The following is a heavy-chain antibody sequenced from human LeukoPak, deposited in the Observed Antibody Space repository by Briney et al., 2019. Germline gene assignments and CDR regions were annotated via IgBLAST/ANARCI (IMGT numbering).Heavy chain of an antibody. CDR2: INPNSGGT. Sequence: ASVKVSCKASGYTFTGYYMRWVRRAPGQGLEWMGWINPNSGGTNYAQKFQGRVTMTRDTSISTAYMELSRLRSDDTAVYYCARDLHYDFWSGIGGMDVWGKGTTVTVSS. V-gene: IGHV1-2*02. CDR3: ARDLHYDFWSGIGGMDV. CDR1: GYTFTGYY. J-gene: IGHJ6*04. D-gene: IGHD3-3*01.